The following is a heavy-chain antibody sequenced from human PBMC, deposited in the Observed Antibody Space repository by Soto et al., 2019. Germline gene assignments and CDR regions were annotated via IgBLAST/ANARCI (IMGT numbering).Heavy chain of an antibody. CDR1: GFTFSNAW. J-gene: IGHJ6*01. D-gene: IGHD6-13*01. Sequence: EVQLVESGGGLVKPGGSLRLSCAASGFTFSNAWMYWVRQAPGKGLEWVGRIKSKTDGGTTDYAAPVKGRFTISRDDSKNTLYLQMNSLKTEDPAVYYCTTDLPVIAAAGRSPIVFYYGMDVWGQGTTVTVSS. CDR2: IKSKTDGGTT. CDR3: TTDLPVIAAAGRSPIVFYYGMDV. V-gene: IGHV3-15*07.